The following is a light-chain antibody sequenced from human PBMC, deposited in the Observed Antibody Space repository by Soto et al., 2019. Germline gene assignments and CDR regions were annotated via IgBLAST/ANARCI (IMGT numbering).Light chain of an antibody. CDR2: AAS. V-gene: IGKV1-39*01. CDR1: QSISSY. Sequence: DIQMTQSPSSLSASVGDRVTITCRASQSISSYLNWYQQKPGKAPKLLIYAASSLQSGVTSRFSGSGSGTECTLNISSLQPEDFATYYCQHSYSTPLTFGGGTKVEIK. J-gene: IGKJ4*01. CDR3: QHSYSTPLT.